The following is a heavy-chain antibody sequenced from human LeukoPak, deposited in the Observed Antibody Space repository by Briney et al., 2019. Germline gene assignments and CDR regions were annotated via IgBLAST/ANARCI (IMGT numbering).Heavy chain of an antibody. V-gene: IGHV3-30-3*01. Sequence: GGSLRLTCAASGVTFSNYAMHWVRQAPGKGLEWVAAISGDGINKYYADSVKGRFTLSRDNSKSTLFLQMNSLRAEDTAVYYCAGVRDAFDIWGQGTMVTVSS. CDR2: ISGDGINK. CDR3: AGVRDAFDI. CDR1: GVTFSNYA. D-gene: IGHD2-8*01. J-gene: IGHJ3*02.